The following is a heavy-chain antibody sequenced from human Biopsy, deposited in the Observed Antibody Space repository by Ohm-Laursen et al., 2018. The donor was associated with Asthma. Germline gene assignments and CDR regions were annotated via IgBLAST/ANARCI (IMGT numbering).Heavy chain of an antibody. CDR3: ARDLCIVGATPDGFNI. CDR1: GGSTSSEDYY. V-gene: IGHV4-30-4*02. D-gene: IGHD1-26*01. CDR2: VYSSGST. J-gene: IGHJ3*02. Sequence: SDTLSLTCAVSGGSTSSEDYYWTWIRQPPGKGLEWVGYVYSSGSTYYNPSLDSRVMISLDTSKNQFSLSLSSVTAADTAVYFCARDLCIVGATPDGFNIWGQGTLVTVSS.